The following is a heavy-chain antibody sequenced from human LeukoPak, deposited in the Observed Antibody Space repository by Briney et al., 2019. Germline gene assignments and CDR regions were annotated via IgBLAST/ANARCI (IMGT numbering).Heavy chain of an antibody. CDR2: ISWNSGSI. J-gene: IGHJ4*02. CDR3: AKDMAGPDDS. Sequence: GGSLRLSCAASGFTFDDYAMHWVRQAPGKGLEWVSGISWNSGSIGYADSVKGRFTISRDNAQNTLFLQMTSLRVEDTAVYYCAKDMAGPDDSWGPGTLVTVSS. V-gene: IGHV3-9*01. CDR1: GFTFDDYA.